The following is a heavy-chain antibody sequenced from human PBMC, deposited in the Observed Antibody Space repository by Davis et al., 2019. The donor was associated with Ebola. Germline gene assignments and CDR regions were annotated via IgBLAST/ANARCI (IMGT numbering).Heavy chain of an antibody. D-gene: IGHD6-13*01. Sequence: YPDSVKGRFTISRDNSKNSLYLQMNSLRTEDTALYYCAKDIRTRLYSSSWYGYGMDVWGKGTTVTVSS. V-gene: IGHV3-43*01. J-gene: IGHJ6*04. CDR3: AKDIRTRLYSSSWYGYGMDV.